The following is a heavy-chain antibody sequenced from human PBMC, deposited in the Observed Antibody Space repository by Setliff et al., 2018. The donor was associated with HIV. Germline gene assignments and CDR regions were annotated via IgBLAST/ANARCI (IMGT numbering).Heavy chain of an antibody. CDR3: ARGGTVSADFDS. D-gene: IGHD6-19*01. CDR2: IYYSGSA. CDR1: RDSIRNGAYY. V-gene: IGHV4-39*07. Sequence: SLTCTVSRDSIRNGAYYWGWIRQPPGKGLEWTGSIYYSGSAYYNPSFKSRVTLSVDTSENQFSLRLSSVTAADTAVYFCARGGTVSADFDSWGQGTLVTVSS. J-gene: IGHJ4*02.